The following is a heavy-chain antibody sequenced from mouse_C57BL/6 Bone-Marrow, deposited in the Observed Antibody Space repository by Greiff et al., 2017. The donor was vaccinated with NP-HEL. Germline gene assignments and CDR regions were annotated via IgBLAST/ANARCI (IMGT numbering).Heavy chain of an antibody. CDR1: GYTFTSYW. D-gene: IGHD3-2*02. CDR3: ALDSSGFAWFAY. CDR2: IHPNSGST. Sequence: VQLQQSGAELVKPGASVKLSCKASGYTFTSYWMHWVKQRPGQGLEWIGMIHPNSGSTNYNEKFKSKATLTVDKSSSTAYMQLSSLTSEDSAVYYCALDSSGFAWFAYWGQGTLVTVSA. V-gene: IGHV1-64*01. J-gene: IGHJ3*01.